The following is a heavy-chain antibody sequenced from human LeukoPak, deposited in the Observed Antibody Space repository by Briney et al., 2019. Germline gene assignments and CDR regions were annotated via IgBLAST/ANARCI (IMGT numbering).Heavy chain of an antibody. V-gene: IGHV3-64*01. D-gene: IGHD2-15*01. J-gene: IGHJ4*02. CDR2: ISSNGGST. CDR1: GFTFSSYD. CDR3: ARGQRYCSGGSCYFDY. Sequence: GGSLRLSCAASGFTFSSYDMHWVRQAPGKGLEYVSAISSNGGSTYYANSVKGRFTISRDNSKNTLYLQMGSLRAEDMAVYYCARGQRYCSGGSCYFDYWGQGTLVTVSS.